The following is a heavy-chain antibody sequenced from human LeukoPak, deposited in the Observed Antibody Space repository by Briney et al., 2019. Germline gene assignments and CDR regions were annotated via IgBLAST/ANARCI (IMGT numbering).Heavy chain of an antibody. J-gene: IGHJ4*02. Sequence: GGSLRLSCAASGFTFSSFAINWVRQAPGKGLEWVSVITGSGSGADYADSVKGRFTISRDNSQNTVHLQMNSLRAEDTAVYYCARGPPNWGYDYWGPGTLVTVSS. CDR2: ITGSGSGA. V-gene: IGHV3-23*01. CDR1: GFTFSSFA. CDR3: ARGPPNWGYDY. D-gene: IGHD7-27*01.